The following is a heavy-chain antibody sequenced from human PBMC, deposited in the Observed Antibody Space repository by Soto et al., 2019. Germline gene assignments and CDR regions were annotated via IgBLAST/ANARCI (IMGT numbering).Heavy chain of an antibody. CDR1: GFTFSSYW. Sequence: EVQLVESGGGLVQPGGSLRLSCAASGFTFSSYWMSWVRQAPGKGLEWVANIKQDGSEKYYVDSVKGRVTISRDNAKNSLYLQRNSLSAEDTSVYYCATPGGAYWGQGTLVTVSS. V-gene: IGHV3-7*01. J-gene: IGHJ4*02. CDR2: IKQDGSEK. CDR3: ATPGGAY. D-gene: IGHD3-10*01.